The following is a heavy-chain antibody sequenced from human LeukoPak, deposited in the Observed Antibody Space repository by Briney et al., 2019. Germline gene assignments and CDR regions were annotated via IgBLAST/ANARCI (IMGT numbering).Heavy chain of an antibody. CDR3: ARGLRVSSIIAAHGY. Sequence: ASVKVSCKASGYTFTGYYMRWVRQAPGQGLEWMGWINPNSGGTNYAQKFQGRVTMTRDTSISTAYMELSRLRSDDTAVYYCARGLRVSSIIAAHGYWGQGTLVTVSS. D-gene: IGHD6-6*01. V-gene: IGHV1-2*02. CDR2: INPNSGGT. CDR1: GYTFTGYY. J-gene: IGHJ4*02.